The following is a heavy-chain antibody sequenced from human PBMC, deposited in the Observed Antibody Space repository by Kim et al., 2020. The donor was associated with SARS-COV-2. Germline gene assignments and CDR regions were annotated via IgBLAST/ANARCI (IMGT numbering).Heavy chain of an antibody. J-gene: IGHJ4*02. CDR3: ARDSYYDFWSGYLRY. D-gene: IGHD3-3*01. Sequence: QKFQGRVTITADESTSTAYMELSSLRSEDTAVYYCARDSYYDFWSGYLRYWGQGTLVTVSS. V-gene: IGHV1-69*01.